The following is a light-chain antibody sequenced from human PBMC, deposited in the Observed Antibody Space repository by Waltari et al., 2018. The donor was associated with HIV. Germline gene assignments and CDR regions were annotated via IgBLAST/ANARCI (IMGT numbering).Light chain of an antibody. Sequence: QTVLTKPPSVSAAPGLKGTSFCSRNVPHMRSNYVSWYQQVPGTAPKFVIYDNNKRPSGILERFSGSKSGTSATLGITGPQTGDEADYYCGTWDSSLRAVVFGGGTKLTVL. CDR2: DNN. CDR1: VPHMRSNY. CDR3: GTWDSSLRAVV. J-gene: IGLJ2*01. V-gene: IGLV1-51*01.